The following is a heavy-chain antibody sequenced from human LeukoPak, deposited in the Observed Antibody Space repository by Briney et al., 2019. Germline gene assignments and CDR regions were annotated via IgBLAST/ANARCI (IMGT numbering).Heavy chain of an antibody. Sequence: PGGSLRLSCAASGFTFSNYGMHWVRQAPGKGLEWVAVISYDGSNKYYADSVKGRFTISRDNSKNTLYLQMNSLRAEDTAVYYCARDIRFGSYYFDYWGQGTLVTVSS. CDR2: ISYDGSNK. V-gene: IGHV3-30*19. CDR1: GFTFSNYG. J-gene: IGHJ4*02. D-gene: IGHD3-10*01. CDR3: ARDIRFGSYYFDY.